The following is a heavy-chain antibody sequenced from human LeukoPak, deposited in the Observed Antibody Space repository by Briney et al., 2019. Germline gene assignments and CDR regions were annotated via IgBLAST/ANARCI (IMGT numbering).Heavy chain of an antibody. CDR2: IWYDGSNK. CDR3: ARDGYCSGGSCYPGNY. CDR1: GFTFSNAW. J-gene: IGHJ4*02. Sequence: PGGSLRLSCAASGFTFSNAWMNWVRQAPGKGLEWVAVIWYDGSNKYYADSVKGRFTISRDNSKNTLYLQMNSLRAEDTAVYYCARDGYCSGGSCYPGNYWGQGTLVTVSS. D-gene: IGHD2-15*01. V-gene: IGHV3-33*08.